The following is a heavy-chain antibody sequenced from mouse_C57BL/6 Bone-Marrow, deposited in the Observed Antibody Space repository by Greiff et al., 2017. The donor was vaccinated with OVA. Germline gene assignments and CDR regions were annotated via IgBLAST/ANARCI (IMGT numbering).Heavy chain of an antibody. D-gene: IGHD3-2*01. CDR1: GYAFSSSW. J-gene: IGHJ3*01. CDR2: IYPGDGDT. CDR3: ARSEETRTWFAY. Sequence: QVQLQQSGPELVKPGASVKISCKASGYAFSSSWMNWVKQRPGKGLEWIGRIYPGDGDTNYNGKFKGKATLTADNSSSTAYMLLSSLTSEDSAVYFGARSEETRTWFAYWGQGTLVTVSA. V-gene: IGHV1-82*01.